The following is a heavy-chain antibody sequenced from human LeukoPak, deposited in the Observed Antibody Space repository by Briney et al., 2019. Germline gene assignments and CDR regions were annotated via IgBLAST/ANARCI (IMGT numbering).Heavy chain of an antibody. Sequence: SETLSLTCAVSGGSISSYYWRWIRQPPGKGLEWIGFFYYSGSTNYNPSLKSRVTISVDTSKNHFSLKLSSVTAADTAVYYCARGPGGYSYGYYFDYWGQGTLVTVSS. CDR3: ARGPGGYSYGYYFDY. D-gene: IGHD5-18*01. CDR2: FYYSGST. CDR1: GGSISSYY. J-gene: IGHJ4*02. V-gene: IGHV4-59*01.